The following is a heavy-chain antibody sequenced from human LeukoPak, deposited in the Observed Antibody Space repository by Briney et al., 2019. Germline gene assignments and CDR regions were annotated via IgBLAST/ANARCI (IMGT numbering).Heavy chain of an antibody. CDR1: GYTFTSYY. J-gene: IGHJ4*02. CDR2: INPSGGST. V-gene: IGHV1-46*01. D-gene: IGHD3-10*01. CDR3: ARATLYYTLDH. Sequence: ASVKVSCKASGYTFTSYYMHWVRQAPGQGLEWMGIINPSGGSTSYAQKFQGRVTMTRDMSTSTVYMELSSLRSDDTAVYYCARATLYYTLDHWGQGTLVTVSS.